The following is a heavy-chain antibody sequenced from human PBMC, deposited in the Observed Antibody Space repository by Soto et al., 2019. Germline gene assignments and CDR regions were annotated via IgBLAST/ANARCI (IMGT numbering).Heavy chain of an antibody. CDR2: ISPNSGNI. CDR1: GYTFTRNG. Sequence: QVHLVQSGAEVKKPGASVNVSCKTSGYTFTRNGISWVRQAPGQGLEWMGWISPNSGNIKYAQKLQGRVIMTTDTSTSTAYMELRSPRSDATAVYYCVKDRDSNSWPTRDVLGPGTTVNVSS. CDR3: VKDRDSNSWPTRDV. V-gene: IGHV1-18*01. D-gene: IGHD3-22*01. J-gene: IGHJ6*02.